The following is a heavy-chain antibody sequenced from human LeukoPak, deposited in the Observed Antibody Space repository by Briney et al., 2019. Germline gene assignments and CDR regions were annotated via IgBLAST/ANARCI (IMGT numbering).Heavy chain of an antibody. Sequence: KPSETLSLTCTVSGYSISSGYYWGWIRQPPGKGLEWIGSIYHSGSTYYNPSLKSRVTISVDTSKNQFSLKLSSVTAADMAVYYCARDSSGGDAFDIWGQGAMVTVSS. J-gene: IGHJ3*02. D-gene: IGHD6-19*01. V-gene: IGHV4-38-2*02. CDR2: IYHSGST. CDR1: GYSISSGYY. CDR3: ARDSSGGDAFDI.